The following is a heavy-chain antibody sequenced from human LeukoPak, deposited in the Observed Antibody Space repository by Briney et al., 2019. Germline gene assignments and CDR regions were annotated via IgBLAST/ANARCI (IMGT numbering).Heavy chain of an antibody. CDR1: GYTFTGHY. CDR3: ARDGPGYNGAFDY. Sequence: GASVKVSCKASGYTFTGHYIHRVRQAPGQGLEWMGWIYPNNGDTKYAQDFQGRVTMTWDTSISILYMELSMLRSDDTAVYFCARDGPGYNGAFDYWGQGTLVTVSS. D-gene: IGHD5-24*01. V-gene: IGHV1-2*02. J-gene: IGHJ4*02. CDR2: IYPNNGDT.